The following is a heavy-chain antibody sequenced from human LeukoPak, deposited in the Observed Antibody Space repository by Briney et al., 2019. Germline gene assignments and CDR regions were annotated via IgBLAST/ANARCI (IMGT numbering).Heavy chain of an antibody. D-gene: IGHD2-2*01. CDR1: GGTFSSYA. CDR3: AREYCSSTSCYSYYYHGMDV. V-gene: IGHV1-69*13. J-gene: IGHJ6*02. Sequence: GASVKASCKASGGTFSSYAISWVRQAPGQGLEWMGGIIPIFGTANYAQKFQGRVTITADESTSTAYLELSSLRSEDTAVYYCAREYCSSTSCYSYYYHGMDVWGQGTTVTVSS. CDR2: IIPIFGTA.